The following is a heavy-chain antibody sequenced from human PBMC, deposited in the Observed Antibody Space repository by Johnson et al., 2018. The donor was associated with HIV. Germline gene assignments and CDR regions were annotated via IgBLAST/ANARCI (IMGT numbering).Heavy chain of an antibody. J-gene: IGHJ3*02. Sequence: QMLLVESGGGVVRPGGSLRLSCAASGFTFDDYGMSWVRQAPGKGLAWVAFIRYDGRNKYYADSVKGRFAMSRDIDKNTLYVQMNSLRAEDTAVYYCARDTDYYDSSGYVGIAFDIWGHGTMVTVSS. D-gene: IGHD3-22*01. CDR3: ARDTDYYDSSGYVGIAFDI. CDR1: GFTFDDYG. CDR2: IRYDGRNK. V-gene: IGHV3-30*02.